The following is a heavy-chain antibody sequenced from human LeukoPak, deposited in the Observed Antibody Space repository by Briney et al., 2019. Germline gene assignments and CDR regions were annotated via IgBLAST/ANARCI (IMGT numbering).Heavy chain of an antibody. J-gene: IGHJ5*02. Sequence: SETLSLTCTVSGGSISSYYWSWIRQPPGKGLEWIGYIYYSGSTNYNPSLKSRVTISVDTSKNQFSLKLSSVTAADTAVYYCARRSVWWLPHGWFDPWGQGTLVTVSS. D-gene: IGHD5-12*01. V-gene: IGHV4-59*12. CDR3: ARRSVWWLPHGWFDP. CDR2: IYYSGST. CDR1: GGSISSYY.